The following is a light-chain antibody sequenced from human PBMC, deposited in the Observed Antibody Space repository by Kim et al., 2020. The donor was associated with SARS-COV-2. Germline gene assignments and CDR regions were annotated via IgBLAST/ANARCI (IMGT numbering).Light chain of an antibody. J-gene: IGLJ3*02. V-gene: IGLV2-8*01. CDR3: SSYVATNNLV. CDR1: RNDVGAYDY. Sequence: QSVLTQPPSASGSPGQSVTISCTGTRNDVGAYDYVSWYQHHPGKGPKLMIYEVNKRPSGVPDRFSASKSGNTASLTVSGLQAEDEADYYCSSYVATNNLVFGGGTQLTVL. CDR2: EVN.